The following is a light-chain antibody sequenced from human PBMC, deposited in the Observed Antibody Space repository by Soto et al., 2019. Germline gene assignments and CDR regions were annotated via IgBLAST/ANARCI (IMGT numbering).Light chain of an antibody. Sequence: IVMTHYPATLTVSPGERATLSCRASQSAGTNLAWYQQKPGQAPRLLIHGAFTRATGIPARFSGSGSGTEFTLTISSLQSEDFAVFYCQQYNQWPITFGQGTRLEI. CDR2: GAF. CDR1: QSAGTN. J-gene: IGKJ5*01. CDR3: QQYNQWPIT. V-gene: IGKV3-15*01.